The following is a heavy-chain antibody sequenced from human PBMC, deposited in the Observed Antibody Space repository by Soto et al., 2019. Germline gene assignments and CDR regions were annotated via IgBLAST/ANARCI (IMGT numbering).Heavy chain of an antibody. J-gene: IGHJ5*02. CDR1: HCALRSGVYF. Sequence: SVTLSLTCTVSHCALRSGVYFFTRFRQTPGKGREWLGYISYSGGTNYNHSLESRVTIYLNKSKSQFSLRLIYLTDADTAVYSCTREHSDENYFDPGGKGTLVTVSS. CDR3: TREHSDENYFDP. D-gene: IGHD1-7*01. CDR2: ISYSGGT. V-gene: IGHV4-61*08.